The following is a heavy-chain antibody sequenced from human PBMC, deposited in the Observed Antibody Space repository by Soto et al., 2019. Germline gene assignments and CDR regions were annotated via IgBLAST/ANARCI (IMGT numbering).Heavy chain of an antibody. V-gene: IGHV3-21*01. CDR3: ARDGRVLKYQLLYWRLFGWFDP. J-gene: IGHJ5*02. CDR1: GFTFSSYS. Sequence: ESGGGLVTPGGSLRLSCAASGFTFSSYSMNWVRQAPGKGLEWVSSISSSSSYIYYADSVKGRFTISRDNAKNSLYLQMNSLRVEDTFVYYCARDGRVLKYQLLYWRLFGWFDPWGQGTLVSVAS. CDR2: ISSSSSYI. D-gene: IGHD2-2*02.